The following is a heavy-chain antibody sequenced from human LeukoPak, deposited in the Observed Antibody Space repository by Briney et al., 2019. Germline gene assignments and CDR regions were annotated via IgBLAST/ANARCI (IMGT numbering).Heavy chain of an antibody. CDR1: GGSISNYY. V-gene: IGHV4-59*01. Sequence: PSETLSLTCSVSGGSISNYYWSWIRQPPGKGLEWIGSIYYGGSTNYDPSLKSRVIISVDTSTNQSSLRLSSVTAADTAVYYCARNYGSGSGRFDPWGQGTLVTVSS. J-gene: IGHJ5*02. CDR3: ARNYGSGSGRFDP. D-gene: IGHD3-10*01. CDR2: IYYGGST.